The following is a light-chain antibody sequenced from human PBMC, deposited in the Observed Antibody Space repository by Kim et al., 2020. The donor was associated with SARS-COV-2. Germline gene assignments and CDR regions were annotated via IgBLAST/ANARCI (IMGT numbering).Light chain of an antibody. V-gene: IGLV3-10*01. J-gene: IGLJ3*02. CDR3: YSTDSSGNGV. CDR2: EDN. CDR1: GLPKKF. Sequence: VSPGQTARITCSGDGLPKKFLCWYQQKSGQAPLLVIHEDNKRPSGIPERLSASSSGTLATLTITGAQVEDEAAYYCYSTDSSGNGVFGGGTQLTVL.